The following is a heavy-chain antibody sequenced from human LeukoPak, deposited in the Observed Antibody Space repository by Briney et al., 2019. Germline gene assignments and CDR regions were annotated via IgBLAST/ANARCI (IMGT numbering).Heavy chain of an antibody. CDR1: GGSFSGYY. CDR3: AKTKNRYYFDY. Sequence: SETLSLTCAVYGGSFSGYYWSWIRQPPGKGLERIGEINHSGSTNYNPSLKSRVTISVDTSKNQFSLKLSSVTAADTAVYYCAKTKNRYYFDYWGQGTLVTVSS. J-gene: IGHJ4*02. D-gene: IGHD1-14*01. CDR2: INHSGST. V-gene: IGHV4-34*01.